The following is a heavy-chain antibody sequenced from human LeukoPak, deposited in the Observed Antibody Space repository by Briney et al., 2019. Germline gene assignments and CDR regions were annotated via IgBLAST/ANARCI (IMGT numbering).Heavy chain of an antibody. V-gene: IGHV3-7*01. CDR1: GFTFSTYW. CDR3: ARDNNLEFDY. CDR2: IRQDGSET. J-gene: IGHJ4*02. D-gene: IGHD1-14*01. Sequence: GGSLRLSCAASGFTFSTYWMSWVRQAPGKRLEWVANIRQDGSETYYVDSVKGRFTISKDNAKNSVYLQMNSLRAEDTAVYYCARDNNLEFDYWGQGTLVTVSS.